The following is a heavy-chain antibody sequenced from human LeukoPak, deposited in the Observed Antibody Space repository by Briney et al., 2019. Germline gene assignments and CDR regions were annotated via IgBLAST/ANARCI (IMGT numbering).Heavy chain of an antibody. J-gene: IGHJ5*02. Sequence: AASVKVSCKASGYTFTSYDINWVRRATGQGLEWMGWMNPNSGNTGYAQKFQGRVTMTRNTSISTAYMELSSLRSEDTAVYYCARVVGGRLSGSLKFDPWGQGTLVTVSS. CDR2: MNPNSGNT. V-gene: IGHV1-8*01. CDR3: ARVVGGRLSGSLKFDP. CDR1: GYTFTSYD. D-gene: IGHD1-26*01.